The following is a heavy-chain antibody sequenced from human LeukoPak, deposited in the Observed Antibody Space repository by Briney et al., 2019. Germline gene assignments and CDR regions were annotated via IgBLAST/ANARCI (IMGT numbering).Heavy chain of an antibody. Sequence: SVKVSCKASGYTFTGYYMHWVRQAPGQGLEWMGGIIPMFGIANYAQKFQGRVTITADESTSTVYMELSSLRSDDTAVYYCARYGGYGELDYWGQGTLVTVSS. CDR3: ARYGGYGELDY. D-gene: IGHD4-23*01. CDR1: GYTFTGYY. V-gene: IGHV1-69*13. CDR2: IIPMFGIA. J-gene: IGHJ4*02.